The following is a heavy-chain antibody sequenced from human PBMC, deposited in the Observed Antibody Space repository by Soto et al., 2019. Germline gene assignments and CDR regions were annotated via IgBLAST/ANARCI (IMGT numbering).Heavy chain of an antibody. Sequence: QVQLVQSGAEVKKPGSSVKVSCKASGGTFSSYAISWVRQAPGQGLEWMGGIIPIFGTANYAQKFQGRVTITADESTSTADMELSSLRSEDTAVYYCARSFSAGRIGGMDVWGQGTTVTVSS. V-gene: IGHV1-69*12. D-gene: IGHD6-13*01. CDR2: IIPIFGTA. CDR3: ARSFSAGRIGGMDV. CDR1: GGTFSSYA. J-gene: IGHJ6*02.